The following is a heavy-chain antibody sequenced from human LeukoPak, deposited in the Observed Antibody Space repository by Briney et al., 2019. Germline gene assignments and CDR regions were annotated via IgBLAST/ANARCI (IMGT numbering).Heavy chain of an antibody. D-gene: IGHD3-3*01. CDR2: IDPKNGGT. V-gene: IGHV1-2*06. CDR1: GYTFIGYY. Sequence: GASVKVSCKASGYTFIGYYVHWVRQAPGQGLEWMGRIDPKNGGTTYAQNFQGRVTMTRDTSITTAYMDLSSLRSDDTALYYCARMHLFGVVNYNYYYMDVWGKGTPVTVSS. J-gene: IGHJ6*03. CDR3: ARMHLFGVVNYNYYYMDV.